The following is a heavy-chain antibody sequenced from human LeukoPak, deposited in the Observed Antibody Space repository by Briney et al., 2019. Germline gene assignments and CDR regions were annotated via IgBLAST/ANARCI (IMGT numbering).Heavy chain of an antibody. CDR2: IYVSGNS. D-gene: IGHD2/OR15-2a*01. CDR1: GASVSGDY. V-gene: IGHV4-59*08. Sequence: PSETLSLTCTVSGASVSGDYWSWIRQPPGKGLEWIGYIYVSGNSNYNPSLKSRVSISLDTSKNQVSLTLTSVTAADTVVYYCARHPFSSPFDHWGQGTLVAVSS. CDR3: ARHPFSSPFDH. J-gene: IGHJ4*02.